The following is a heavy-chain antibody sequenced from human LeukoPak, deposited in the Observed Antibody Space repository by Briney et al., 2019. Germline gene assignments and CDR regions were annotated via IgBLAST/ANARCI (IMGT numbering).Heavy chain of an antibody. CDR2: IYPGDSDT. CDR3: ARRYGYCSSTSCFNIGGWFDP. V-gene: IGHV5-51*01. J-gene: IGHJ5*02. Sequence: GASLKISCKGSGYSFTSYWIGWVRQMPGKGLEWMGIIYPGDSDTRYSPSFQGQVTISADKSISTAYLQWSSLKASDTAMYYCARRYGYCSSTSCFNIGGWFDPWGQGTLVTVSS. D-gene: IGHD2-2*01. CDR1: GYSFTSYW.